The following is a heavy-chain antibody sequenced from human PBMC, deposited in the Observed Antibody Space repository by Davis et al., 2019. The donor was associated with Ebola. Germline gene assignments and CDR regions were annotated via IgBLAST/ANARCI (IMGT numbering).Heavy chain of an antibody. CDR1: GGSISSGGYY. CDR2: ISYSGST. J-gene: IGHJ4*01. Sequence: SETLSLTCTVSGGSISSGGYYWSWNRQHPGKGLEWIGYISYSGSTYYNPSLKSRVTISVDTSKNQFSLKLSSVTAADPAVYYCARVVTGTQSRFDYWGQGTLVTVSS. V-gene: IGHV4-31*03. CDR3: ARVVTGTQSRFDY. D-gene: IGHD1-20*01.